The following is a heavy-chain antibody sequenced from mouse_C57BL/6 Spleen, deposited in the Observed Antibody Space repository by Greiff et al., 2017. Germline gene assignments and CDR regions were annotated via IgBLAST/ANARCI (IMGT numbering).Heavy chain of an antibody. J-gene: IGHJ1*03. V-gene: IGHV2-2*01. Sequence: QVQLQQSGPGLVQPSQSLSITCTVSGFSLTSYGVHWVRQSPGKGLEWLGVIWSGGSTDYNAAFISRLSISKDNSKSQVFFKMNRLQADDTAIYYCARNDYDSYWYFDVWGTGTTVTVSS. CDR2: IWSGGST. CDR1: GFSLTSYG. CDR3: ARNDYDSYWYFDV. D-gene: IGHD2-4*01.